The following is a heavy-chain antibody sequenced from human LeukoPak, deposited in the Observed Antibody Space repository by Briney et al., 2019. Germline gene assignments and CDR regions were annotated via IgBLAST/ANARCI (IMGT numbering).Heavy chain of an antibody. CDR2: IYISGST. CDR3: ARASIYYDSSGYNY. Sequence: SETLSLTCAVYGGSFSGYYWSWIRQPAGKGLEWIGRIYISGSTNYNPSLKSRVTISVDTSKNQFSLKLSSVTAADTAVYYCARASIYYDSSGYNYWGQGTLVTVSS. D-gene: IGHD3-22*01. V-gene: IGHV4-59*10. J-gene: IGHJ4*02. CDR1: GGSFSGYY.